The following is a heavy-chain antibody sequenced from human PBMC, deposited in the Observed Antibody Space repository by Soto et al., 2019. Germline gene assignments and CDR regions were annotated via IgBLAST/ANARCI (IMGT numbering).Heavy chain of an antibody. Sequence: GGSLRLSCTASGFNFSSYGMHWVRQAPGKGLEWVAVIWYDGSNKYYADSVKGRFTISRDNSKNTLYLQMNSLRADDTAVYYCARGGYYYYMDVWGKGTTVTVSS. CDR2: IWYDGSNK. CDR3: ARGGYYYYMDV. D-gene: IGHD2-15*01. V-gene: IGHV3-33*01. CDR1: GFNFSSYG. J-gene: IGHJ6*03.